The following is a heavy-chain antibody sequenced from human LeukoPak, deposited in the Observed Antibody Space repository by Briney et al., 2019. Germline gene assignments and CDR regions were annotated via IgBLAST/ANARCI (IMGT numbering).Heavy chain of an antibody. CDR2: IFYSGST. Sequence: SETLPLTCNVSGGSISSSSYYWGWIRQPPGKGLEWIGSIFYSGSTYYKSSLKSRVTISVDTSKNQFSLRLSSVTAADTAVYYCARLTYTYYYDSSTYSFWGQGTLVTVSS. V-gene: IGHV4-39*01. CDR3: ARLTYTYYYDSSTYSF. J-gene: IGHJ4*02. D-gene: IGHD3-22*01. CDR1: GGSISSSSYY.